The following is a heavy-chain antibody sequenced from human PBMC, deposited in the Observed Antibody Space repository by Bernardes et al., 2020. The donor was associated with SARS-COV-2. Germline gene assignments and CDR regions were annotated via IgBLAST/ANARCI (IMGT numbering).Heavy chain of an antibody. CDR2: ISASGTTM. V-gene: IGHV3-11*01. CDR3: ARAMAGKNYFDS. Sequence: GGCLTHSSAASGITISDYYMSWLRPAPGKGLEWVSYISASGTTMYYADSVKGRFTISRDNAKNSLFLQMNSLRAEDTAVYYCARAMAGKNYFDSWGQGTLVTVSS. J-gene: IGHJ4*02. D-gene: IGHD6-19*01. CDR1: GITISDYY.